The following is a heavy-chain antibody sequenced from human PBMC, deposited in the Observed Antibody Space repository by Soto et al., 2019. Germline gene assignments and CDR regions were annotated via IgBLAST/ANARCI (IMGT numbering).Heavy chain of an antibody. Sequence: QVRLVESGGGVVRPGTSLRLSCAASGFTFSDYAFHWVRQAPGKGLEWVAVISDNARTRYFADSVKGRFTVSRDTLDSTLHLQMTSLRTEDTGVYFCARDPGGYPLGTFNVWGQGTTVIVSS. V-gene: IGHV3-30-3*01. J-gene: IGHJ3*01. CDR2: ISDNARTR. CDR3: ARDPGGYPLGTFNV. D-gene: IGHD2-8*02. CDR1: GFTFSDYA.